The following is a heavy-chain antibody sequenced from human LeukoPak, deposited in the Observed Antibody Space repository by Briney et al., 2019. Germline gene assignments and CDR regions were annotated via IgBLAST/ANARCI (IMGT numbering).Heavy chain of an antibody. J-gene: IGHJ4*02. CDR1: GFTFSSYE. D-gene: IGHD3-22*01. CDR2: ISTSGSPI. V-gene: IGHV3-48*03. CDR3: ARRGFYDTSGYLFDH. Sequence: GGSLRLSCAASGFTFSSYEMNWVRQAPGKGLEWVSYISTSGSPIYYGNSVKGRFTISRDNAKNSLYLQMNSLRAEDSALYYCARRGFYDTSGYLFDHWGQGTLVTVSS.